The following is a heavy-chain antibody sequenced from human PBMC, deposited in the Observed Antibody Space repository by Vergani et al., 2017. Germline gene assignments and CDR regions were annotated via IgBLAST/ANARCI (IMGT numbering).Heavy chain of an antibody. CDR1: GFTFSRHW. V-gene: IGHV3-74*01. Sequence: EVQLVESGGGLVQPGGSLRLSCAASGFTFSRHWMHWVRQAPGKGLVWVSRVNPEGTNTHYAYSVKGRFTISRDNAKNMMYLQLNSLRDEDTAVYYCARDGRIDAEGTELDCLGQGTLGTVSS. J-gene: IGHJ4*02. CDR3: ARDGRIDAEGTELDC. CDR2: VNPEGTNT. D-gene: IGHD1-14*01.